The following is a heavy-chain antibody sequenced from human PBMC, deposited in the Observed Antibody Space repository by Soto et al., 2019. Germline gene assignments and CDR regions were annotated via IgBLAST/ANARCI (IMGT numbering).Heavy chain of an antibody. Sequence: SETLSLTCTVSGGSISSGGYYWSWIRQHPGKGLEWIGYIYYSGSTYYNPSLKSRVTISVDTSKNQFSLKLSSVTAADTAVYYCASGWGSSWHPSGWFDPWGQGKMVTVSS. CDR2: IYYSGST. V-gene: IGHV4-31*03. J-gene: IGHJ5*01. CDR3: ASGWGSSWHPSGWFDP. CDR1: GGSISSGGYY. D-gene: IGHD6-13*01.